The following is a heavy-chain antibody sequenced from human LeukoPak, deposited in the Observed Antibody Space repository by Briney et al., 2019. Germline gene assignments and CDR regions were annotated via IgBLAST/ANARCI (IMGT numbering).Heavy chain of an antibody. V-gene: IGHV3-30*02. CDR2: IRYDGSNK. D-gene: IGHD2-2*01. CDR3: AKLAVVVPAASWFDP. Sequence: GGSLRLSCAASGFTFSSYGMHWVRQAPGKGLEWVAFIRYDGSNKYYADSVKGRFTISRDNSKNTLYLQMNSPRAEDTAVYYCAKLAVVVPAASWFDPWGQGTLVTVSS. CDR1: GFTFSSYG. J-gene: IGHJ5*02.